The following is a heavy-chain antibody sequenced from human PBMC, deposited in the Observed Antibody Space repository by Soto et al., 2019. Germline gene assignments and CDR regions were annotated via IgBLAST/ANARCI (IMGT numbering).Heavy chain of an antibody. CDR3: ARLHGYCISSSCHGHYAMDV. Sequence: PSETLSLTCTFSGANISSYYWSWIRQPPGKGLEWIGYIYYSGSTYYNPSLKSRVTVSVDTSKNQFSLKVTSVTAADTAVYYCARLHGYCISSSCHGHYAMDVWGQGTTVTVSS. V-gene: IGHV4-59*04. J-gene: IGHJ6*02. CDR1: GANISSYY. CDR2: IYYSGST. D-gene: IGHD2-2*01.